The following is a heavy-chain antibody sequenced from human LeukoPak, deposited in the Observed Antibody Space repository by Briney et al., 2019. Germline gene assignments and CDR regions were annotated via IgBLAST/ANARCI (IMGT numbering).Heavy chain of an antibody. V-gene: IGHV3-30*03. CDR2: ISYDGSNK. CDR3: ARDLLLWFGESPYYYYYGMDV. J-gene: IGHJ6*02. Sequence: PGRSLRLSCAASGFTFSSYGMHWVRQAPGKGLEWVAVISYDGSNKYYADSVKGRFTISRDNSKNTLYLQMNSLRAEDTAVYYCARDLLLWFGESPYYYYYGMDVWGQGTTVTVSS. D-gene: IGHD3-10*01. CDR1: GFTFSSYG.